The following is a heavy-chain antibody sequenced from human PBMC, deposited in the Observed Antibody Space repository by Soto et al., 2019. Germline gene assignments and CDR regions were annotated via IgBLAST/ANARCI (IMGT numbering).Heavy chain of an antibody. V-gene: IGHV4-34*01. J-gene: IGHJ3*02. D-gene: IGHD3-10*01. CDR1: GESFSGYI. Sequence: SETLSLTCAVYGESFSGYIWTWIRQTPGKGLQWIGQINHSGSASYNPSLKSRVTISVDTSKNQFSLKLSSVTAADTAVYYCARGLRGSLVRGVITAAPDAFDIWGQGTMVTVSS. CDR3: ARGLRGSLVRGVITAAPDAFDI. CDR2: INHSGSA.